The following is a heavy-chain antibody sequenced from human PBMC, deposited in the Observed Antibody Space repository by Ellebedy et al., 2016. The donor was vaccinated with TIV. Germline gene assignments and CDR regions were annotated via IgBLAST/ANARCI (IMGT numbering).Heavy chain of an antibody. CDR2: ISGDGGYT. CDR3: VKPRTVDFYYGLDV. V-gene: IGHV3-43*02. Sequence: GESLKISCAASGFTFDDYAMYWVRQVPGKGLEWVSLISGDGGYTYYADSVKGRFTISRDNSKNSLYLQMNSLRTEESALYFCVKPRTVDFYYGLDVWGQGTTVTVSS. J-gene: IGHJ6*02. CDR1: GFTFDDYA.